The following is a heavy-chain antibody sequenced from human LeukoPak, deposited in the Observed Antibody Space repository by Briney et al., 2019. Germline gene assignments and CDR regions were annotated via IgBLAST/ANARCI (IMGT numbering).Heavy chain of an antibody. CDR3: ARRGGLGSGLYYYGMDV. D-gene: IGHD3-10*01. Sequence: ASVKVSCKASGYTFNIYAMHWVRQAPGQRLEWMGWINAGNGNTRYSQKFHDRVTITRDTSASTTYIELSSLRSEDTAVYYCARRGGLGSGLYYYGMDVWGKGTTVTVSS. J-gene: IGHJ6*04. CDR2: INAGNGNT. CDR1: GYTFNIYA. V-gene: IGHV1-3*01.